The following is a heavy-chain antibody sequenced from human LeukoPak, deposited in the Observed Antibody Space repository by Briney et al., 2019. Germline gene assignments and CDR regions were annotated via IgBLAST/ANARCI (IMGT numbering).Heavy chain of an antibody. J-gene: IGHJ6*04. CDR2: INSDGSST. CDR1: GLTFSSYW. D-gene: IGHD1-26*01. CDR3: ARGYSPTIPLYYYYGMDV. V-gene: IGHV3-74*01. Sequence: GGPLRLSCAASGLTFSSYWMHWVRQAPGKGLVWVSRINSDGSSTSYADSVKGRFTISRDNAKNTLYLQMNSLRAEDTAVYYCARGYSPTIPLYYYYGMDVWGKGTTVTVSS.